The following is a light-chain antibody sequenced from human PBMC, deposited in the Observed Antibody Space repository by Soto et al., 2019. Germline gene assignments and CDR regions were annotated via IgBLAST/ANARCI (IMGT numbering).Light chain of an antibody. CDR1: GSKIGSNY. Sequence: QSVLPQPPSASGTPGQGVTISCSGSGSKIGSNYVYWYQQLPGTAPKLLIYRNNPRPSGGPGRFSGAKAGTSGSLASRGLRSEDEAEYYWAAWDDSRSGWVFGGGTKVTL. V-gene: IGLV1-47*01. CDR2: RNN. CDR3: AAWDDSRSGWV. J-gene: IGLJ3*02.